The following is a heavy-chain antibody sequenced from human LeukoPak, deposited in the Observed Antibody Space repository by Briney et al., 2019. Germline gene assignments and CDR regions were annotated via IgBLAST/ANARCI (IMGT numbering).Heavy chain of an antibody. CDR1: GFTFSSYA. V-gene: IGHV3-23*01. CDR3: AKNGLGYCSSTSCYTVDY. D-gene: IGHD2-2*02. J-gene: IGHJ4*02. Sequence: GGSLRLSCAASGFTFSSYAMSWVRQAPGKGLEWVSHISGRGGSTYYADSVKGRFTISRDNSKNTLYLQMNSLRAEDTAVYYCAKNGLGYCSSTSCYTVDYWGQGTLVTVSS. CDR2: ISGRGGST.